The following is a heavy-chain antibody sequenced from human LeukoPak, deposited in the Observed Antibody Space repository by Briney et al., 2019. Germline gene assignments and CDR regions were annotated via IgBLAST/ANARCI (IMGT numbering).Heavy chain of an antibody. D-gene: IGHD3-22*01. J-gene: IGHJ4*02. V-gene: IGHV3-7*01. CDR2: IKQDGSEK. CDR3: ARGRHYYDSSGPDY. Sequence: GGSLRLSCVTSPGYGFTSHWMNWVRQAPGRGLEWVANIKQDGSEKSYLDSVKGRFTISRDNAKSSLYLQMNDLRADDTAVYYCARGRHYYDSSGPDYWGQGTLVTVSS. CDR1: PGYGFTSHW.